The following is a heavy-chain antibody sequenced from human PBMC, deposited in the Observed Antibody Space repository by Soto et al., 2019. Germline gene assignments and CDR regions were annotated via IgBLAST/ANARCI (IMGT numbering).Heavy chain of an antibody. CDR2: ISYDGSNK. Sequence: GGSLRLSCAASGFTFSSYAMHWVRQAPGKGLEWVAVISYDGSNKYYADSVKGRFTISRDNSKNTLYLQMNSLRAEDTAVYYCARSLIVGYCSGGSCYFSFFDYWGQGTLVTVS. J-gene: IGHJ4*02. CDR3: ARSLIVGYCSGGSCYFSFFDY. CDR1: GFTFSSYA. D-gene: IGHD2-15*01. V-gene: IGHV3-30-3*01.